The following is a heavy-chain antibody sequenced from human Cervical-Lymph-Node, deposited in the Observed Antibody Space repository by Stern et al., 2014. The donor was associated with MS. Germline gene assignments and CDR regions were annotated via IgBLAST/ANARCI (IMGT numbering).Heavy chain of an antibody. D-gene: IGHD6-19*01. CDR1: GFTFSGYP. V-gene: IGHV3-30*01. CDR3: ARDGAVGLVPVYFFDY. Sequence: VQLVQSGGGVVQPGRSLRLSCAASGFTFSGYPMHWVRQAPGKALEWVAVISYDGRTEKYADSVKGRFSISRDNFKNTLYLQMNSLRPEDTAVYFCARDGAVGLVPVYFFDYWGQGTLVTVSS. J-gene: IGHJ4*02. CDR2: ISYDGRTE.